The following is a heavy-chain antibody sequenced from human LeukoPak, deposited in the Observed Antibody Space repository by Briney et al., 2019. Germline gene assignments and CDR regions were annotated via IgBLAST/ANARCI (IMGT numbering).Heavy chain of an antibody. CDR2: ISYDGSNK. J-gene: IGHJ4*02. D-gene: IGHD6-13*01. V-gene: IGHV3-30*18. CDR1: GFTFSSYG. Sequence: GGSLRLSCAASGFTFSSYGMHWVRQAPGKGLEWVAVISYDGSNKYYADSVKGRFTISRDKSKNTLYLQMNSLRAEDTAVYYRAKSSPGQQLVLGYWGQGTLVTVSS. CDR3: AKSSPGQQLVLGY.